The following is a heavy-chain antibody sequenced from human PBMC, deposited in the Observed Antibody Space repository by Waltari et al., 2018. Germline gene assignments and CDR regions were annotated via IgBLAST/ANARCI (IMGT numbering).Heavy chain of an antibody. CDR3: AGQQQLEEDGLYYFDY. J-gene: IGHJ4*02. CDR2: INTNTGNP. Sequence: QVQLVQSGSELTKPGASVKVSCKASGYTFTSYAMNWVRQASGQGLEWMGWINTNTGNPTYAQGFTGRFVFSLDTSVSTAYLQISSLKAEDTAVYYCAGQQQLEEDGLYYFDYWGQGTLVTVSS. CDR1: GYTFTSYA. V-gene: IGHV7-4-1*02. D-gene: IGHD6-13*01.